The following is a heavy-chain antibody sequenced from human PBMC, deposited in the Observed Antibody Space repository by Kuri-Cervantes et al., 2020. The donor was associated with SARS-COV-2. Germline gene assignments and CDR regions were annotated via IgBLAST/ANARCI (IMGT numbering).Heavy chain of an antibody. Sequence: GESLKISCAACGFTFSSYDMRWVRQATGKGLEWVSAIGTAGDTYYPGSVKGQFTISRENAKNSLYLQMNSLRAEDTAVYYCAKEGYYDFWSGPGLFDYWGQGTLVTVSS. V-gene: IGHV3-13*03. D-gene: IGHD3-3*01. CDR1: GFTFSSYD. CDR3: AKEGYYDFWSGPGLFDY. CDR2: IGTAGDT. J-gene: IGHJ4*02.